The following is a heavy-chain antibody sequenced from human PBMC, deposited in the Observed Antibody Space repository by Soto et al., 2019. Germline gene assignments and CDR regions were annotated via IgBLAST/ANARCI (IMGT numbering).Heavy chain of an antibody. D-gene: IGHD3-16*02. CDR3: ARGRRIVRAFDI. J-gene: IGHJ3*02. Sequence: QVQLQQWGAGLLKPSETLSLTCAVYGGSFSGYYWSWIRQPPGKGLEWIGEINHSGSTNYNPSLKSRVTISVDTPKNQFSLKLSSVTAADTAVYYCARGRRIVRAFDIWGQGTMVTVSS. CDR2: INHSGST. CDR1: GGSFSGYY. V-gene: IGHV4-34*01.